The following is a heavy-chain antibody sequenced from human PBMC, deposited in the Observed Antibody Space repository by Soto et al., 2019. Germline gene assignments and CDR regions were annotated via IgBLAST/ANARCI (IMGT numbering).Heavy chain of an antibody. D-gene: IGHD2-8*01. J-gene: IGHJ5*02. Sequence: GESLKISCKGSGYSFTSYWISWVRQMPGKGLEWMGRIDPSDSYTNYSPSFQGHVTISADKSISTAYLQWSSLKASDTAMYYCARGYCTTTICDPWLDLWGQRTLVTVAS. CDR2: IDPSDSYT. CDR3: ARGYCTTTICDPWLDL. CDR1: GYSFTSYW. V-gene: IGHV5-10-1*01.